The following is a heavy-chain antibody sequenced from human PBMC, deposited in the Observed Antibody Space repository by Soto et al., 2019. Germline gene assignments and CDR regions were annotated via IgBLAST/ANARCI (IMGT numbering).Heavy chain of an antibody. CDR2: IYHSGST. V-gene: IGHV4-4*02. J-gene: IGHJ4*02. Sequence: SETLSLTCAVSGGSIISSNWWRWFRHPPGKVLEWIGEIYHSGSTNYNPSLKSRVTISVDKSKNQFSLKLSSVTAADTAVYYCARANSGSYQTTDYWGQGTLVTVSS. D-gene: IGHD1-26*01. CDR3: ARANSGSYQTTDY. CDR1: GGSIISSNW.